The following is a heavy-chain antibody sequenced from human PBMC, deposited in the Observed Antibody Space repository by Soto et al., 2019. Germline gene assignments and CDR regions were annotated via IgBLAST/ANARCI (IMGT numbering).Heavy chain of an antibody. CDR1: GGSISSYY. Sequence: QVQLQESGPGLVKPSETLSLTCTVSGGSISSYYWSWIRQPPGKGLEWIGYIYYSGSTNYNSSLKSRVTISVDTSKNQFSRKLSSVTAADTAVYYCARVDCSGGSCYGDYWGQGTLVTVSS. CDR2: IYYSGST. V-gene: IGHV4-59*01. D-gene: IGHD2-15*01. J-gene: IGHJ4*02. CDR3: ARVDCSGGSCYGDY.